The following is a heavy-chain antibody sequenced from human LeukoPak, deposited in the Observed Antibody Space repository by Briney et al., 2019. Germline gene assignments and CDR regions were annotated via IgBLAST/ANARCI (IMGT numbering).Heavy chain of an antibody. CDR2: IYYSGRM. CDR1: GDSISSSNYY. D-gene: IGHD6-6*01. J-gene: IGHJ4*02. V-gene: IGHV4-39*07. Sequence: PSETLSLTCSVSGDSISSSNYYLGWIRQPPGKGLEYIGSIYYSGRMYSNPSLKSRLTISVDTSKNQFSLKLSSVTAADTAVYYCARGEAARRNSPIDYWGQGTLVTVSS. CDR3: ARGEAARRNSPIDY.